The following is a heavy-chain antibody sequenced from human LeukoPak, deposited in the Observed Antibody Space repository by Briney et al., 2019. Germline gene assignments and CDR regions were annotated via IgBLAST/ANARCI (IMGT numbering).Heavy chain of an antibody. CDR3: ARGVYMVRGATYLVD. D-gene: IGHD3-10*01. J-gene: IGHJ4*02. Sequence: GGSLRLSCAASRFTFDEYGMSWVRQTAGKGLEWVSGINWNGRSIGYADSVKGRFTVSRDNAKSSLYLQMNSLRAEDTAVYYCARGVYMVRGATYLVDWGQGTLVTVSS. V-gene: IGHV3-20*04. CDR2: INWNGRSI. CDR1: RFTFDEYG.